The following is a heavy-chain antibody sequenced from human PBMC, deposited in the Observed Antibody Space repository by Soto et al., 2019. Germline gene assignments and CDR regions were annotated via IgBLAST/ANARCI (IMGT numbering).Heavy chain of an antibody. V-gene: IGHV3-9*01. CDR3: AKELVRYYYYGMDV. J-gene: IGHJ6*02. Sequence: GGSLRLSCAASGFTFDDYAMHWVRQAPGKGLEWVSGISWNSGSIGYADSVKGRFTISRDNAKNSLYLQMNSLRAEDTALYYCAKELVRYYYYGMDVWGQGTTVTVSS. D-gene: IGHD6-13*01. CDR1: GFTFDDYA. CDR2: ISWNSGSI.